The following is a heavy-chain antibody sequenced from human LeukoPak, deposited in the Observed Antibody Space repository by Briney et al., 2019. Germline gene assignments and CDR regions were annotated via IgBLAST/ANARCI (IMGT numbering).Heavy chain of an antibody. V-gene: IGHV3-30-3*01. J-gene: IGHJ4*02. CDR2: ISYDGSNK. CDR1: GFSFSSYA. D-gene: IGHD3-3*01. Sequence: GGSLRLSCAASGFSFSSYAMHWVRQAPGKGLEWVAVISYDGSNKYYADSVKGRFTISRDNSKNTLYLQMNSLRAEDTAVYYCAKEGVVSSYFDYWGQGTLVTVSS. CDR3: AKEGVVSSYFDY.